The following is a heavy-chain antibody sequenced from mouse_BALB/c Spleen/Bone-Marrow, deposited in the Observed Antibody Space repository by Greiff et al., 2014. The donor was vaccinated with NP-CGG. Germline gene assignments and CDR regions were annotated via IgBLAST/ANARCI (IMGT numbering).Heavy chain of an antibody. CDR2: IHPNSGNT. D-gene: IGHD2-14*01. V-gene: IGHV1S130*01. CDR3: ARCYRFWYFDV. CDR1: GFTFTSSW. Sequence: QVQLQQPGSVLVRPGASVKLSCKASGFTFTSSWMHWAKQGPGQGLEWIGDIHPNSGNTNYNEKFRGKATRTVDTSSNTAYVDLSSLTSEDSAVYYCARCYRFWYFDVWGAGTTVTVSS. J-gene: IGHJ1*01.